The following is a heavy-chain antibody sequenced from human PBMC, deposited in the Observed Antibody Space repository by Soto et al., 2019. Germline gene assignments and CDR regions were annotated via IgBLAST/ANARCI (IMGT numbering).Heavy chain of an antibody. V-gene: IGHV4-39*01. CDR3: ARLFEDSYGLYYFDY. CDR1: GGSISSSSYY. Sequence: PSETLSLTCTVSGGSISSSSYYWGWIRQPPGKGLEWIGSIYYSGSTYYNPSLKSRVTISVDTSKNQFSLKLSSVTAADTAVYYCARLFEDSYGLYYFDYWGQGTLVTVSS. CDR2: IYYSGST. J-gene: IGHJ4*02. D-gene: IGHD5-18*01.